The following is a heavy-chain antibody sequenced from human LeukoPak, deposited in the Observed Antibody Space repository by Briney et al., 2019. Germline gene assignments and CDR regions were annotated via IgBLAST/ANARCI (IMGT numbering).Heavy chain of an antibody. CDR2: ISYDGSNK. CDR3: AKELEGYIYGPVDY. V-gene: IGHV3-30*18. D-gene: IGHD5-18*01. CDR1: GCTFSSYG. J-gene: IGHJ4*02. Sequence: GGSLRLSCAASGCTFSSYGMHWVRQAPGKGLEWVAVISYDGSNKYYADSVKDRFTISRDNFKNTLYLQMNSLRAEDTAVYYCAKELEGYIYGPVDYWGQGTLVTVSS.